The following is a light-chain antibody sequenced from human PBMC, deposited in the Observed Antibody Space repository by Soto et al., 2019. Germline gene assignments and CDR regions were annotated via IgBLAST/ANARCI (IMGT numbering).Light chain of an antibody. CDR2: YDS. Sequence: SYELTQPPSVSVAPGKTARITCGGNNIGSKSVHWYQQKPGQAPVLVIYYDSERPSGIPERFSGSNSGNTATLTISRVEAGDEDDYDCQGWDSSSDHVVFGGGTKLTVL. V-gene: IGLV3-21*04. CDR1: NIGSKS. J-gene: IGLJ2*01. CDR3: QGWDSSSDHVV.